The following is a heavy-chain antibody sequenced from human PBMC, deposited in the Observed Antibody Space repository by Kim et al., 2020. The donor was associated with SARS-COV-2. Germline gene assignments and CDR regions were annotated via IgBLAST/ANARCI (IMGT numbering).Heavy chain of an antibody. Sequence: GGSLRLSCAASGFIFSNFWMSWVRQAPGKGLEWVANIKKDGSEKNYVDSVKGRFTVSRDNAKNSLYLQMNSLRAEDTAIYYCASDGWLDYWGLGTPVSV. D-gene: IGHD6-19*01. CDR3: ASDGWLDY. J-gene: IGHJ4*02. V-gene: IGHV3-7*03. CDR1: GFIFSNFW. CDR2: IKKDGSEK.